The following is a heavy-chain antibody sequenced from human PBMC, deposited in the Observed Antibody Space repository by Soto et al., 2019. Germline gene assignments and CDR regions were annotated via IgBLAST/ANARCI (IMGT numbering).Heavy chain of an antibody. CDR3: ARDFKDRG. J-gene: IGHJ4*02. CDR1: EFTFDSYW. Sequence: EVQVVESGGGLFQPGGSLRLSCVASEFTFDSYWMHWVRQAPGKGLAWVSGSNTDGSDTRYADSVKGRFTISRDNAKNTVNLQINSLRAEDTAVFYCARDFKDRGWGQGTLDSVSS. CDR2: SNTDGSDT. V-gene: IGHV3-74*01.